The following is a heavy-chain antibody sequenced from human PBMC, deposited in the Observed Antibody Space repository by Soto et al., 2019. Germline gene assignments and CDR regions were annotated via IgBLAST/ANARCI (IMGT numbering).Heavy chain of an antibody. CDR2: INSDGSST. V-gene: IGHV3-74*01. CDR1: GFTFSSYW. Sequence: GGSLRLSCAASGFTFSSYWMHWVRQAPGKGLVWVSRINSDGSSTSYADSVKGRFTISRDNAKNTLYLQMNSLRAEDTAVYYCARDPSITIFGVVTADAFDIWGQGTMVTVSS. D-gene: IGHD3-3*01. CDR3: ARDPSITIFGVVTADAFDI. J-gene: IGHJ3*02.